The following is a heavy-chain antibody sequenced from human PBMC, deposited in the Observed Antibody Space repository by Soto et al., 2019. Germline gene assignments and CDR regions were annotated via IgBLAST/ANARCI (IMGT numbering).Heavy chain of an antibody. J-gene: IGHJ6*03. V-gene: IGHV2-70*11. CDR2: IDWDDDK. Sequence: SGPTLVNPTQTLTLTCTFSGFSLSTSGMCVSWIRQPPGKALEWLARIDWDDDKYYSTSLKTRLTISKDTSKNQVVLTMTNMDPVDTATYYCARISGSGSYYNEDYYYYYMDVWGKGTTVTVSS. D-gene: IGHD3-10*01. CDR3: ARISGSGSYYNEDYYYYYMDV. CDR1: GFSLSTSGMC.